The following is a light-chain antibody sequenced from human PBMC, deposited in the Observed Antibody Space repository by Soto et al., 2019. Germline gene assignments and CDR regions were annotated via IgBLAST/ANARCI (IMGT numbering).Light chain of an antibody. CDR2: GAS. CDR1: QSVSSN. CDR3: QQYNNWPET. Sequence: EIVMTQSPATLSVSPGERATLSCRASQSVSSNLAWYQQKPGQAPRLLIYGASTRATGIPARFSVSGSGTEFTLTISSLHSEDFAVYYCQQYNNWPETFGQGTKV. V-gene: IGKV3-15*01. J-gene: IGKJ1*01.